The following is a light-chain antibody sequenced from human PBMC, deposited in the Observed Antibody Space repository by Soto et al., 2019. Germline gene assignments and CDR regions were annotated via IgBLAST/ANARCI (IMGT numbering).Light chain of an antibody. J-gene: IGLJ2*01. CDR1: SRDVGGYKY. CDR3: SSYTNSNAYVV. CDR2: EVN. Sequence: QSALTQPASVSGSPGQSITISCTGTSRDVGGYKYVSWYQQHPGKAPKLMIYEVNNRPSGVSSRFSGSKSANTASLTISGLQAEDEGDYSCSSYTNSNAYVVFGGGTKLTVL. V-gene: IGLV2-14*01.